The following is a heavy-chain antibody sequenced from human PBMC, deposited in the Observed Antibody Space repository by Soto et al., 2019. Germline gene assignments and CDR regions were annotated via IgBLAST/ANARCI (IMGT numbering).Heavy chain of an antibody. CDR1: GFTFSSYS. CDR3: ARGGGIVVVPAARTYLPGMDV. V-gene: IGHV3-48*02. J-gene: IGHJ6*02. D-gene: IGHD2-2*01. Sequence: PGGSLRLSCAASGFTFSSYSMNWVRQAPGKGLEWVSYISSSSITIYYADSVKGRFTISRDNAKNSLYLQMNSLRDEDTAVYYCARGGGIVVVPAARTYLPGMDVWGQGTTVTVSS. CDR2: ISSSSITI.